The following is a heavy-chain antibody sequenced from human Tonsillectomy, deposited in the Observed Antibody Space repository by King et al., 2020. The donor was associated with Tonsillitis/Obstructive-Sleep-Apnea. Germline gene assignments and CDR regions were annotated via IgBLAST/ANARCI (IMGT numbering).Heavy chain of an antibody. V-gene: IGHV3-30*04. CDR1: GFTFSSYA. J-gene: IGHJ6*03. CDR3: ARPPTYCSGGSCYSWYYYYMDV. Sequence: VQLVESGGGVVQPGRSLRLSCAASGFTFSSYAMHWVRQAPGKGLEWVAVISYDGSNKYYADSVKGRFTISRDNSKNTLYLQMKSLRAEDTAVYYCARPPTYCSGGSCYSWYYYYMDVWGKGTTVTVSS. D-gene: IGHD2-15*01. CDR2: ISYDGSNK.